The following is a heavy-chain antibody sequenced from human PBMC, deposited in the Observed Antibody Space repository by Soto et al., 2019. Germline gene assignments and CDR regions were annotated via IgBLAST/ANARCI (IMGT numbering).Heavy chain of an antibody. CDR3: ARGPGGSLFDY. V-gene: IGHV4-34*01. Sequence: SETLSLTCAVYGGSFSGYYWSWIRQPPGKGLEWIGEINHSGSTNYNPSLKGRVTISVDTSKNQFSLKLSSVTAADTAVYYCARGPGGSLFDYWGQGTLVTVSS. J-gene: IGHJ4*02. CDR1: GGSFSGYY. D-gene: IGHD1-26*01. CDR2: INHSGST.